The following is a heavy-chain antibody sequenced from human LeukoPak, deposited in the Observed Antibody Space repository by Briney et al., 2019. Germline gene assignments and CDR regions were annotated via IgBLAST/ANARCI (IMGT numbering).Heavy chain of an antibody. CDR3: ARLVPDDYGDPDAFGI. Sequence: SETLSLTCTVSGGSISSGGYYWSWIRQHPGKGLEWIGYIYLSGNTYYNPSLKSRVTISVDTSKNQFSLKLSSVTAADTAVYFCARLVPDDYGDPDAFGIWGQGTMVTVSS. CDR1: GGSISSGGYY. V-gene: IGHV4-31*03. CDR2: IYLSGNT. J-gene: IGHJ3*02. D-gene: IGHD4-17*01.